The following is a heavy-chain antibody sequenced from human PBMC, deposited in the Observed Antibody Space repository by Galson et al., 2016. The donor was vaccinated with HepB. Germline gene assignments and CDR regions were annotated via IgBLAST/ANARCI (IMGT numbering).Heavy chain of an antibody. CDR2: IYKSGDT. Sequence: TLSLTCTVSDGSINSVAKYWSWIRQHPGKGLEWIGYIYKSGDTYYNPSLKSRVSLSVDTSQNQFSLRLTSVTAADTAVYYCARAVEHLGPQYYFDSWGQGTLVTVSS. V-gene: IGHV4-31*03. D-gene: IGHD1/OR15-1a*01. J-gene: IGHJ4*02. CDR3: ARAVEHLGPQYYFDS. CDR1: DGSINSVAKY.